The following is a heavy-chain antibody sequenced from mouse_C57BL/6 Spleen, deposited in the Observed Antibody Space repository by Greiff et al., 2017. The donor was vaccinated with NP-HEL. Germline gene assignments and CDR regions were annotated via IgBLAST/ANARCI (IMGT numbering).Heavy chain of an antibody. D-gene: IGHD1-1*01. V-gene: IGHV1-64*01. Sequence: VQLQQPGAELVKPGASVKLSCKASGYTFTSYWMHWVKQRPGQGLEWIGMIHPNSGSTNYNEKFKSKATLTVDKASSTAYMQLSSLTSEDSAVYYCAREDYGSSSYFDYWGQCTTLTVSS. J-gene: IGHJ2*01. CDR3: AREDYGSSSYFDY. CDR1: GYTFTSYW. CDR2: IHPNSGST.